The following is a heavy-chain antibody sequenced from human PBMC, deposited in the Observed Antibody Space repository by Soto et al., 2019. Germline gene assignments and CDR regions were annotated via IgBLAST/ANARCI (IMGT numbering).Heavy chain of an antibody. Sequence: QVQLQQWGAGLLKPSETLSLTYAVYGGSFSGYYWTWIRQPPGTGLEWIGEINHSGSTNYNPSLKSRVTISVDTSKNQFPLKLTSVTAADTAVYYCARDKITGLFDYWGQGTMVIVSS. J-gene: IGHJ4*02. V-gene: IGHV4-34*01. D-gene: IGHD2-8*02. CDR3: ARDKITGLFDY. CDR1: GGSFSGYY. CDR2: INHSGST.